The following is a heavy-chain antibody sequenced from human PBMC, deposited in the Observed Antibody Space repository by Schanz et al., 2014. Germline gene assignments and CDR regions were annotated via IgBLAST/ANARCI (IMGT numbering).Heavy chain of an antibody. D-gene: IGHD3-3*02. Sequence: EVQLVESGGGLVQPRGSLRLSCAASEFSFSSFGMNWVRQAPGKGLEWVSYISSSSSTIYYADSVKGRFTISRDNLKNTVYLQMNSLQTDDTAVYYCFSMHYGNSVYWGQGTLVIVSS. CDR1: EFSFSSFG. V-gene: IGHV3-48*01. CDR2: ISSSSSTI. J-gene: IGHJ4*02. CDR3: FSMHYGNSVY.